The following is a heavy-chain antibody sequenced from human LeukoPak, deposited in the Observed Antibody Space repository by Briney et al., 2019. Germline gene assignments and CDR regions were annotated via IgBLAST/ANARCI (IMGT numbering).Heavy chain of an antibody. J-gene: IGHJ4*02. CDR3: VRDQSPGLFDY. V-gene: IGHV1-2*02. CDR2: INPNSGGT. CDR1: GYTFTGYY. Sequence: ASVKVSCKASGYTFTGYYMHWVRQAPGQGLEWMGWINPNSGGTNYAQKFQGRVTMTRDTSISTAYMELRSLRPDDTALYYCVRDQSPGLFDYWGQGTLITVSS.